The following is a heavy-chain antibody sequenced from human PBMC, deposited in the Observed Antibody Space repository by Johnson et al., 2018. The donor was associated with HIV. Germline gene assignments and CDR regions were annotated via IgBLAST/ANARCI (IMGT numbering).Heavy chain of an antibody. CDR2: IYTSGDT. CDR3: ARDRQGGYSYGTVDAFDI. Sequence: EVQLVESGGDLVQPGGSLRLSCVASGFSATTYYMTWVRQAPRKGLEWVSLIYTSGDTFYADSVKGRFTISRDSSKNTVYLQMNSLGPDDTAVYYCARDRQGGYSYGTVDAFDIWGQGTMVIVSS. CDR1: GFSATTYY. D-gene: IGHD5-18*01. J-gene: IGHJ3*02. V-gene: IGHV3-66*02.